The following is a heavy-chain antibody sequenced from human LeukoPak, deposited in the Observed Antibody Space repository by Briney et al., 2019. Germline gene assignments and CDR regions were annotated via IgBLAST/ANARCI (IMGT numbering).Heavy chain of an antibody. J-gene: IGHJ6*02. CDR2: ISSSSSYI. V-gene: IGHV3-21*01. Sequence: AGGPLRLSCAASGFTFSSYSMNWVRQAPGKGLEWVSSISSSSSYIYYADSVKGRFTISRDNAKNSLYLQMNSLRAEDTAVYYCAREARYSSSWSSYYYGMDVWGQGTAVTVSS. D-gene: IGHD6-13*01. CDR3: AREARYSSSWSSYYYGMDV. CDR1: GFTFSSYS.